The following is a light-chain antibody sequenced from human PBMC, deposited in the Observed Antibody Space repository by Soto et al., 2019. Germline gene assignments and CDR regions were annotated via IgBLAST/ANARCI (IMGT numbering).Light chain of an antibody. CDR1: QSVRSN. Sequence: EIVLTQSPGTLSLSPGERATLSCRASQSVRSNLAWYQQKPGQSPRLLIYGASTRATGIPARFSGSGSGTEFTLTISSLQSEDFAVYYCQQCNNWPLTFGQGTRLEIK. CDR3: QQCNNWPLT. J-gene: IGKJ5*01. CDR2: GAS. V-gene: IGKV3-15*01.